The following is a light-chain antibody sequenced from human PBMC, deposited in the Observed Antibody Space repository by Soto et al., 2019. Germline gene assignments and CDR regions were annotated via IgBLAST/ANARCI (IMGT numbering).Light chain of an antibody. CDR2: GAS. CDR3: QQYGSSPLYT. Sequence: EIVLTQSPGTLSLSPGERATLSCRASQSVSSSYLAWYQQKPGQAPRLLIYGASSRATGIPDRFSGSGSGTDCTLTISSLEPEDFAVYYCQQYGSSPLYTFGQGNKLQIK. V-gene: IGKV3-20*01. CDR1: QSVSSSY. J-gene: IGKJ2*01.